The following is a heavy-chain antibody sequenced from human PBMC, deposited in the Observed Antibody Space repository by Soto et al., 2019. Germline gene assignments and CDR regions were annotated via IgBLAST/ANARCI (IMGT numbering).Heavy chain of an antibody. J-gene: IGHJ4*02. CDR2: IYHRGST. D-gene: IGHD5-12*01. Sequence: QLQLQESGSGLVKPSQTLSLTCAVSGGSISSGDFSWSWIRQPPGKGLEWIGYIYHRGSTYYNPSLKSRVTIAVDRSKNQFSLKLSSVTAADTAVYYCASNRGGYSGYDYYYWGQGTLVTVSS. CDR1: GGSISSGDFS. CDR3: ASNRGGYSGYDYYY. V-gene: IGHV4-30-2*01.